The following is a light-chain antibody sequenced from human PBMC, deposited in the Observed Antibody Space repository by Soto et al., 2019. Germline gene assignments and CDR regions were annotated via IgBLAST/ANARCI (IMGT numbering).Light chain of an antibody. Sequence: QSVLTQPPSVSGAPGQRVTISCTGSSSNIGAGHDVHWYQQLPGTAPKLLIYGNGNRPSGVPDRFSGSKSGTSASLAITGLQAEDEGDYYCQSYDSSLSGSEVFGTGTKLTVL. J-gene: IGLJ1*01. V-gene: IGLV1-40*01. CDR2: GNG. CDR3: QSYDSSLSGSEV. CDR1: SSNIGAGHD.